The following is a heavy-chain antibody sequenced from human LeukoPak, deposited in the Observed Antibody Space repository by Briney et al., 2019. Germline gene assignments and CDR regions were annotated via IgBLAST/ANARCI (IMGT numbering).Heavy chain of an antibody. D-gene: IGHD6-13*01. CDR1: GGSISSGGYY. CDR2: IYYSGST. Sequence: SETLSLTCTVSGGSISSGGYYWSWIRQHPGKGLEWIGYIYYSGSTYYNPSLKSRVTISVDTSKNQFSLKLSSVTAADTAVYYCARDSQSSRTHWGQGTLVSVSS. CDR3: ARDSQSSRTH. J-gene: IGHJ4*02. V-gene: IGHV4-31*03.